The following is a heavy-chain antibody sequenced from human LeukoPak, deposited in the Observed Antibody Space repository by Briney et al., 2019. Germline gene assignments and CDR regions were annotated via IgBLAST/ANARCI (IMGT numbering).Heavy chain of an antibody. Sequence: GGSVKVSCKASRGTLSRYVISWVRQAPGEGVEWVGGIIPVFGTANYAQKYQSRVTITADKPTTTTYLELSSLRSEDTAVYYCARGQPKLRFGDTGLSEEWFDPWGQGTLVTVSS. CDR3: ARGQPKLRFGDTGLSEEWFDP. CDR1: RGTLSRYV. J-gene: IGHJ5*02. D-gene: IGHD3-10*01. CDR2: IIPVFGTA. V-gene: IGHV1-69*06.